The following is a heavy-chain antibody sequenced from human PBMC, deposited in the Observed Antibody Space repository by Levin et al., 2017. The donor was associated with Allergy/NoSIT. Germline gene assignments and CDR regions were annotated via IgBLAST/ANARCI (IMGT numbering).Heavy chain of an antibody. CDR3: ARSVWAVSGA. CDR2: VSFGGET. D-gene: IGHD6-19*01. J-gene: IGHJ5*02. CDR1: GGSLTAGYW. Sequence: SETLSLTCTVSGGSLTAGYWWTWLRQSPDKGLEWLGQVSFGGETNYNPSLESRVTMSVDHSKNQFSLILNSMAAADTAIYYCARSVWAVSGAWGQGILVTVSS. V-gene: IGHV4-4*02.